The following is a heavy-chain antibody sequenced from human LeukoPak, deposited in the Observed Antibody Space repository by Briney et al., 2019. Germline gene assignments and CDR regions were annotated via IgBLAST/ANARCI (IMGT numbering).Heavy chain of an antibody. CDR2: ISYDGSSK. CDR1: EFTFSSYG. V-gene: IGHV3-30*03. Sequence: GGSLRLSCAASEFTFSSYGMHWVRQAPGKGLEWVAVISYDGSSKDYVDSVKGRFTISRDNSKNTLYLQMNSLRAEDTAVYYCARGPTMKMDVWGKGTTVTVSS. D-gene: IGHD3-22*01. J-gene: IGHJ6*04. CDR3: ARGPTMKMDV.